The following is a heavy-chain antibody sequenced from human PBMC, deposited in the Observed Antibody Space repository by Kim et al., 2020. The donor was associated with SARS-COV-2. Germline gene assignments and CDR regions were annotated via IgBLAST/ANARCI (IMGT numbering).Heavy chain of an antibody. CDR2: ISYDGSNK. D-gene: IGHD6-13*01. CDR3: AKGISIAAAGKGVPFVY. J-gene: IGHJ4*02. CDR1: GFTFSSYG. Sequence: GGSLRLSCAASGFTFSSYGMHWVRQAPGKGLEWVAVISYDGSNKYYADSVKGRFTISRDNSKNTLYLQMNSLRAEDTAVYYCAKGISIAAAGKGVPFVYWGQGTLVTVSS. V-gene: IGHV3-30*18.